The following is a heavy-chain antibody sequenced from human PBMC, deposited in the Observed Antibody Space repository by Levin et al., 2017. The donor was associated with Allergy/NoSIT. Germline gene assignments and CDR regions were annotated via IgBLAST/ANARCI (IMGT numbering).Heavy chain of an antibody. CDR2: ISSSSSTI. V-gene: IGHV3-48*02. Sequence: GGSLRLSCAASGFTFSSYSMNWVRQAPGKGLEWVSYISSSSSTIYYADSVKGRFTISRDNAKNSLYLQMNSLRDEDTAVYYCARDPVERSAFNHHIVVVVAATRYYGMDVWGQGTTVTVSS. J-gene: IGHJ6*02. D-gene: IGHD2-15*01. CDR3: ARDPVERSAFNHHIVVVVAATRYYGMDV. CDR1: GFTFSSYS.